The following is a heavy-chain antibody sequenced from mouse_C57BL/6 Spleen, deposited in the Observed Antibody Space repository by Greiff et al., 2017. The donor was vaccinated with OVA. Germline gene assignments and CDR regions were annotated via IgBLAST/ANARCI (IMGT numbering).Heavy chain of an antibody. V-gene: IGHV1-52*01. CDR3: ARAGSSYAMDD. CDR1: GYTFTSYW. Sequence: QVQLQQPGAELVRPGSSVKLSCKASGYTFTSYWMHWVKQRPIQGLEWICNIDPSDSDTHFNQKFKDKATLTVDKSSSTAYMQLSSLTSEDSAVYYCARAGSSYAMDDWGQGTSVTVSS. J-gene: IGHJ4*01. CDR2: IDPSDSDT.